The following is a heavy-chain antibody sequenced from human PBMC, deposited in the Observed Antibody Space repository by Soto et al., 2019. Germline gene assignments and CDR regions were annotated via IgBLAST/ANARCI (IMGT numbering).Heavy chain of an antibody. Sequence: GGSLRLSCTASGFTFGDYAMSWFRQAPGKGLEWVGFIRSKAYGGTTEYAASVKGRFTISRDDSKSIAYLQMNSLKTEDTAVYYCTRAYGDFWSRFDPWGQGTLVTVSS. CDR2: IRSKAYGGTT. D-gene: IGHD3-3*01. CDR3: TRAYGDFWSRFDP. CDR1: GFTFGDYA. V-gene: IGHV3-49*03. J-gene: IGHJ5*02.